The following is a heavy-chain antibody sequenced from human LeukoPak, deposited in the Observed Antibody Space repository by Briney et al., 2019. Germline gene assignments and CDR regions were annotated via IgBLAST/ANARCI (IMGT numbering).Heavy chain of an antibody. CDR2: IYDSGST. CDR1: GGSISSYY. Sequence: PSETLSLTCTVSGGSISSYYWSWIRQPPGKGLEWIGYIYDSGSTNYNPSLKSRVTISVDTSKNQFSLKLTSVTAADTAVYYCASGGSMFDYWGQGTLVTVSS. J-gene: IGHJ4*02. V-gene: IGHV4-59*01. CDR3: ASGGSMFDY. D-gene: IGHD2/OR15-2a*01.